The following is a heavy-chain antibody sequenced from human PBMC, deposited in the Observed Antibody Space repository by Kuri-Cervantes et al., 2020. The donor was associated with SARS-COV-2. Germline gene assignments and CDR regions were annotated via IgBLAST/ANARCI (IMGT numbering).Heavy chain of an antibody. CDR1: YASMTSFY. J-gene: IGHJ4*02. Sequence: SETLSLTCTVSYASMTSFYWSWIRQSPGRGLEWVGYMYYTGKSNYNPSLESRISMSLAASESRFFLTPTSVTTADTAIYYCASGNDFSLDYWGQGILVTVSS. CDR2: MYYTGKS. V-gene: IGHV4-59*01. D-gene: IGHD4-11*01. CDR3: ASGNDFSLDY.